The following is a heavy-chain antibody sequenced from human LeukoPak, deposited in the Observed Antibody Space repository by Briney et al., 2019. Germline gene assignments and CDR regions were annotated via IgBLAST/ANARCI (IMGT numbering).Heavy chain of an antibody. CDR1: GFTFSSYG. CDR2: ISYDGSNK. Sequence: QPGRSLRLSCAASGFTFSSYGMHWVRQAPGKGLEWVAVISYDGSNKYYADSVKGRFTISRDNSKNTLYLQMNSLRAEDTAVYYCAKDGNTAMVRGPFDYWGQGTLVTVSS. V-gene: IGHV3-30*18. CDR3: AKDGNTAMVRGPFDY. J-gene: IGHJ4*02. D-gene: IGHD5-18*01.